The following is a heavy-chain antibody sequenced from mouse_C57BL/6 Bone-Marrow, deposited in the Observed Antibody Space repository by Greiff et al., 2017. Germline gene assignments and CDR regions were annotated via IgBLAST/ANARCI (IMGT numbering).Heavy chain of an antibody. CDR2: IRLKSDNYAT. Sequence: EVQGVESGGGLVQPGGSMKLSCVASGFTFSNYWMNWVRQSPEKGLEWDAQIRLKSDNYATHYAESVKVRFTISRDYSKSSVYLQMNNLRAEDTGIYYCTRNYYGSSYPFDYWGQGTTLTVSS. CDR3: TRNYYGSSYPFDY. CDR1: GFTFSNYW. D-gene: IGHD1-1*01. V-gene: IGHV6-3*01. J-gene: IGHJ2*01.